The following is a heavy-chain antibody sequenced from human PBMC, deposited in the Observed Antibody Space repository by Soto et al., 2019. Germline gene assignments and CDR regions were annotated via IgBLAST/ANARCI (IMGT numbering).Heavy chain of an antibody. CDR2: IYYGGST. CDR3: AGASTSMIKLINYYGLDV. V-gene: IGHV4-30-4*01. Sequence: SETLSLTCAVSGGSISSSDYYWSWIRQPPGKGLEWIGYIYYGGSTYYKPSLKSRVTISVDTSKNQFSLNLSSVTAADTAVYYCAGASTSMIKLINYYGLDVWGQGTTVTVSS. J-gene: IGHJ6*02. D-gene: IGHD3-22*01. CDR1: GGSISSSDYY.